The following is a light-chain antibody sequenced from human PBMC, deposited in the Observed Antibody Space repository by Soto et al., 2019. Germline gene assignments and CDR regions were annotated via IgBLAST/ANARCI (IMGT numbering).Light chain of an antibody. V-gene: IGKV3-20*01. J-gene: IGKJ1*01. CDR3: QQYGSSPRT. CDR1: QSVSSSY. Sequence: EIVLTQSPGTLSLSPGERATLSWRASQSVSSSYLAWYQQKPGQAPRLLIYGASSRATGIPDRFSGSGSGTDFTLTISRLEPEDFAVYYCQQYGSSPRTFGQGIKVDI. CDR2: GAS.